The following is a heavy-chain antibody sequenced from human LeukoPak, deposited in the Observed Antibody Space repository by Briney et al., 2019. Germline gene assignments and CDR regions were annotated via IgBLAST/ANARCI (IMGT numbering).Heavy chain of an antibody. CDR1: GFTFSGSA. CDR2: IRSKANIYAT. Sequence: PGGSLRLSCAASGFTFSGSAMHWVRQASGQGLEWVGRIRSKANIYATAYAASVKGRFTISRDDSKNTTYLQMNSLKTEDTAVYYCATSPWYSSGPSFWGQGRMVTVSS. V-gene: IGHV3-73*01. CDR3: ATSPWYSSGPSF. J-gene: IGHJ3*01. D-gene: IGHD6-19*01.